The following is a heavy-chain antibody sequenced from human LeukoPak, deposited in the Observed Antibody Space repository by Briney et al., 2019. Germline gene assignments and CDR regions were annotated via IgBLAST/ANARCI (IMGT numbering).Heavy chain of an antibody. CDR1: GFTFSSYA. Sequence: GGSLRLSCAASGFTFSSYAMSWVRQAPGKGLEWISGISNSGDTTYDADSVKGRFTISRDNSKNTLYLQMNSLRAEDTAVYYCAKCPCSANCYTGFDYWGQGTLVTVSS. CDR2: ISNSGDTT. D-gene: IGHD2-2*02. CDR3: AKCPCSANCYTGFDY. V-gene: IGHV3-23*01. J-gene: IGHJ4*02.